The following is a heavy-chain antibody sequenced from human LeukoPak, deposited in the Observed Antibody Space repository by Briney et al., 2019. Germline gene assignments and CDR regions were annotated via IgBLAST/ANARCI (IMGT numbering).Heavy chain of an antibody. CDR3: ARVEYSSSWDNWFDP. CDR2: INHSGST. V-gene: IGHV4-34*01. D-gene: IGHD6-13*01. J-gene: IGHJ5*02. Sequence: PSETLSLTCAVYGGSFSGYYWSWIRQPPGKGLEWIGEINHSGSTNYNPSLKSRVTISVDTSKNQFSLKLSSVTAADTAVYYCARVEYSSSWDNWFDPWGQGTLVTVSS. CDR1: GGSFSGYY.